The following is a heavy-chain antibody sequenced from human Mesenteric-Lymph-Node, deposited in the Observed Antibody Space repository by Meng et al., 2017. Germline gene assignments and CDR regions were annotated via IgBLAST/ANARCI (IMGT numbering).Heavy chain of an antibody. Sequence: QVHLVESGGGVVQPGSSLRLSCAASGFMLSSYYVHWVRQAPGKGLEWVACMSKVGSGKFYTDSVKGRFTISRDNSKNTLYLQMNSLRAEDTAVYYCARRVGADTGRFDSWGQGTLVTVSS. V-gene: IGHV3-30*10. J-gene: IGHJ4*02. CDR1: GFMLSSYY. D-gene: IGHD1-26*01. CDR2: MSKVGSGK. CDR3: ARRVGADTGRFDS.